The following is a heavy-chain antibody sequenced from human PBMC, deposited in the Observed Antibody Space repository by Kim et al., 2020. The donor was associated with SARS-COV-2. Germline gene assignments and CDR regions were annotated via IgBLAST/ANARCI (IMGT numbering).Heavy chain of an antibody. J-gene: IGHJ4*02. Sequence: EYAASGKGRFTISRDDSKSIAYLQMNSLKTEDTAVYYCTRGYYDSSGHGDWGQGTLVTVSS. V-gene: IGHV3-49*02. D-gene: IGHD3-22*01. CDR3: TRGYYDSSGHGD.